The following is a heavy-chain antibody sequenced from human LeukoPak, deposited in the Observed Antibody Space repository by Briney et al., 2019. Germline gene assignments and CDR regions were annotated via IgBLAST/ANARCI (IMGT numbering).Heavy chain of an antibody. CDR1: GGSISSSSYY. D-gene: IGHD2-15*01. Sequence: SETLSLTCTVSGGSISSSSYYWGWIRQPPGKGLEWIGSIYYSGSTYYNPSLKSRVTISVDTSKNQFSLKLSSVTAADTAVYYCARLLAAPDAFDIWGQGTMVTVSS. J-gene: IGHJ3*02. CDR2: IYYSGST. V-gene: IGHV4-39*07. CDR3: ARLLAAPDAFDI.